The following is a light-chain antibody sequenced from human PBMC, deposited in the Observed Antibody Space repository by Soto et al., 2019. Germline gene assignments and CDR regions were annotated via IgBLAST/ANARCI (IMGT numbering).Light chain of an antibody. CDR1: SSDVGGYNY. J-gene: IGLJ2*01. V-gene: IGLV2-14*03. CDR2: DVS. CDR3: CSYTSSSTPVV. Sequence: QSALTQPASVSGSPGQSITISCTGTSSDVGGYNYVSWYQQHPGKAPKLMIYDVSNRPSGVSNRFSGSKSGNTASLTISGLEAEDEADYYCCSYTSSSTPVVLGGGTRQTV.